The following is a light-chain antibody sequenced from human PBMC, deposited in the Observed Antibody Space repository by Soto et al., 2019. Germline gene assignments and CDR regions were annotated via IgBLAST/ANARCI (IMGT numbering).Light chain of an antibody. V-gene: IGKV1-39*01. Sequence: DIQMTQSPSSLSASVGDRVTITCRAGQYIGRYLNWYQQKPGKAPKLLIYAASSLHSGVPSRFSGSGSGTDFTLTISSLQPEDFATYSGQQTYRTPLTFGGGTKVEIK. CDR3: QQTYRTPLT. CDR1: QYIGRY. CDR2: AAS. J-gene: IGKJ4*01.